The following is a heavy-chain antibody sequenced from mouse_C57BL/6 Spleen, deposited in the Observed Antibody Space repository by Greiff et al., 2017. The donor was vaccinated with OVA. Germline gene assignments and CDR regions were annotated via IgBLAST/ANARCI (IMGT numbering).Heavy chain of an antibody. J-gene: IGHJ4*01. CDR3: ARKGRAGAMDY. CDR2: ISDGGSYT. V-gene: IGHV5-4*03. D-gene: IGHD3-1*01. Sequence: EVKVVESGGGLVKPGGSLKLSCAASGFTFSSYAMSWVRQTPEKRLEWVATISDGGSYTYYPDNVKGRFTISRDNAKNNLYLQMSHLKSEDTAMYYCARKGRAGAMDYWGQGTSVTVSS. CDR1: GFTFSSYA.